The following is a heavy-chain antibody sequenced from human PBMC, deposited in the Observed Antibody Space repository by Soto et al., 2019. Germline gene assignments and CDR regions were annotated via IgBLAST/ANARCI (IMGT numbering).Heavy chain of an antibody. CDR3: TTVTTPSDY. D-gene: IGHD1-1*01. V-gene: IGHV3-74*01. Sequence: GGSLRLSCAASGFTFSNYWMHWVRQAPGKGLVWASRITANGTNTIYADSVKGRFTVSRDNARNTVYLQMSSLRVDDTAVYYCTTVTTPSDYWGRGTLVTVSS. CDR1: GFTFSNYW. CDR2: ITANGTNT. J-gene: IGHJ4*02.